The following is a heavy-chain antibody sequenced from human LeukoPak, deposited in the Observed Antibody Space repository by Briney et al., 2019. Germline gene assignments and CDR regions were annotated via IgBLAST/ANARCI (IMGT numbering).Heavy chain of an antibody. CDR3: AKSMFLTGYHFDY. J-gene: IGHJ4*02. D-gene: IGHD3-9*01. Sequence: GGSLRLSCAASGFTFSSHGMHWVRQAPGKGLEWVAVISYDGSNKCYADSVKGRFTIFRDNSKNTLYLQMNSLRAEDTAVYYCAKSMFLTGYHFDYWGQGTLVTVSS. V-gene: IGHV3-30*18. CDR1: GFTFSSHG. CDR2: ISYDGSNK.